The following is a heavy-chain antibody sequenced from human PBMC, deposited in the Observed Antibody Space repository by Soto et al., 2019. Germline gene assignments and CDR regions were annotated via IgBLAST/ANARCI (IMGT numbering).Heavy chain of an antibody. CDR2: ISGSGGST. J-gene: IGHJ4*02. V-gene: IGHV3-23*01. CDR3: AKERVLRYFDWLLSGFDY. Sequence: PGGSLRLSCAASGFTFSSYAMSWVRQAPGKGLEWVSAISGSGGSTYYADSVKGRFTISRDNSKSTLYLQMNSLRAEDTAVYYCAKERVLRYFDWLLSGFDYWGQGTLVTVSS. D-gene: IGHD3-9*01. CDR1: GFTFSSYA.